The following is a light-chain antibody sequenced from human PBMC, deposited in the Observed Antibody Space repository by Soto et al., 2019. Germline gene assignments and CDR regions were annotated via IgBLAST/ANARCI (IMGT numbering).Light chain of an antibody. Sequence: DIQMTQSPSTLSASVGDRVTITCRASQSISTWLAWYQQKPGKAPRLLIYKASSLQSGVPSRFSGSGSGTEFTLTIRSLKADDFATYYCQQYHSNSRTFGQGTKVEVK. CDR3: QQYHSNSRT. V-gene: IGKV1-5*03. CDR2: KAS. J-gene: IGKJ1*01. CDR1: QSISTW.